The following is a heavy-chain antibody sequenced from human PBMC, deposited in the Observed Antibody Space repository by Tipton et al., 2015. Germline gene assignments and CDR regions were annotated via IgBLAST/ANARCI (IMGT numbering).Heavy chain of an antibody. CDR1: GGSVSSGSYY. V-gene: IGHV4-61*01. J-gene: IGHJ4*02. CDR2: ISYTDGA. CDR3: ACQDYDSLTRDYQTVDY. Sequence: GLVKPSETLSLTCTVSGGSVSSGSYYWSWIRQPPGKGLEWIGYISYTDGAHYNPALKSRVTISVDTSKNQFSLTLNSVAAADTAVYYCACQDYDSLTRDYQTVDYWGQGTLVTVSS. D-gene: IGHD3-9*01.